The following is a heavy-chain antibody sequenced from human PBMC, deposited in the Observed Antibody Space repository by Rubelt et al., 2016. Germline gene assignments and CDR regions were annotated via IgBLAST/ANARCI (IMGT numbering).Heavy chain of an antibody. CDR1: SGSISSSNW. V-gene: IGHV4-4*02. CDR2: INHSGST. Sequence: QVQLQESGPGLVKPSGTLSLTCAVSSGSISSSNWWSWVRQPPGKGLEWIGEINHSGSTNYNPSLKRRVTISVDTSKNQFSLKLSSVTAADTAVYYCARRTHYYGSGSYNHWGQGTLVTVSS. CDR3: ARRTHYYGSGSYNH. D-gene: IGHD3-10*01. J-gene: IGHJ5*02.